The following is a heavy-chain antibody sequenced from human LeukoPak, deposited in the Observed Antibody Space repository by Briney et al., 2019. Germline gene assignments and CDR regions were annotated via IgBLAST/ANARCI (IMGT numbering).Heavy chain of an antibody. V-gene: IGHV4-59*08. Sequence: SETLSLTCTVSGGSISSYYWSWIRQPPGKGLEWIGYIYYSGSTNYNPSLKSRVTISVDTSKNQFSLKLSSVTAADTAVYYCARHPVAVTRGANFDYWGQGTLVTVSS. CDR2: IYYSGST. J-gene: IGHJ4*02. CDR1: GGSISSYY. CDR3: ARHPVAVTRGANFDY. D-gene: IGHD6-19*01.